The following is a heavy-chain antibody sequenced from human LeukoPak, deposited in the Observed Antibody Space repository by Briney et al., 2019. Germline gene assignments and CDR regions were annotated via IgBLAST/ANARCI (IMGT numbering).Heavy chain of an antibody. CDR1: GGSISSGSYS. D-gene: IGHD6-13*01. CDR2: IYYSGST. J-gene: IGHJ6*02. Sequence: SETLSLTCAVSGGSISSGSYSWSWIRQPPGKGLEWIGYIYYSGSTNYNPSLKSRVTISVDTSKNQFSLKLSSVTAADTAVYYCARVSSSSWYKTYYYGMDVWGQGTTVTVSS. V-gene: IGHV4-61*01. CDR3: ARVSSSSWYKTYYYGMDV.